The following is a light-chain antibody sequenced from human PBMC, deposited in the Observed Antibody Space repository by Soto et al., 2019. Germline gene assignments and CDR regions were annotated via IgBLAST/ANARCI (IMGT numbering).Light chain of an antibody. CDR3: MQALQSRT. J-gene: IGKJ1*01. Sequence: DIVMTQSPLSLIVTPGEPASISCRSSQSLLYTNGYNYLDWYLQKPGQSPQLLIYLGSNRASGVPDRFSGSGSGTDFTLKISRLEAEDVGVYYCMQALQSRTFGQGTKVEIK. CDR2: LGS. CDR1: QSLLYTNGYNY. V-gene: IGKV2-28*01.